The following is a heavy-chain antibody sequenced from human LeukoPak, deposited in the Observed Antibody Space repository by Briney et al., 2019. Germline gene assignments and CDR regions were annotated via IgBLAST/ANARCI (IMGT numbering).Heavy chain of an antibody. J-gene: IGHJ6*03. V-gene: IGHV4-34*01. CDR2: INHSGST. Sequence: SETLSLTCAVYGGPFSGYYWSWIRQPPGKGLDWIGQINHSGSTHYNPSLKSRVTISVDTSKNQFSLKLSSVTAAETAVYYCPRVADTAMVKSYYYYYYMAVSGEGSTVTVSS. CDR3: PRVADTAMVKSYYYYYYMAV. CDR1: GGPFSGYY. D-gene: IGHD5-18*01.